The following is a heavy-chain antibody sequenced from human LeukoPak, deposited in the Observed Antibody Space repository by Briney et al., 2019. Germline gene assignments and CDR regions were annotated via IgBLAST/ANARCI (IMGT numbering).Heavy chain of an antibody. CDR1: GGTFSSYA. J-gene: IGHJ5*02. D-gene: IGHD3-3*01. CDR3: ASLVLRNWFDP. CDR2: IIPILGIA. Sequence: SVKVSCKASGGTFSSYAISWVRQAPGQGLEWMGRIIPILGIANYAQKFQGRVTITADKSTSTAYMELSSLRSEDTAVYYCASLVLRNWFDPWGQGTLVTVSS. V-gene: IGHV1-69*04.